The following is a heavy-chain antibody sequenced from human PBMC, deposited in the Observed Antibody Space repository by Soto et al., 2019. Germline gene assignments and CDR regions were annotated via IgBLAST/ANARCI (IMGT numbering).Heavy chain of an antibody. CDR1: GFTFSNYW. CDR2: IKANGRDK. V-gene: IGHV3-7*01. CDR3: ARDQRWQEC. Sequence: EVQLVESGGGLVQPGGSLRLSCAASGFTFSNYWMSWVRQAPGKGLEWVANIKANGRDKYYVDSVKGRFTISRDNAKNSRYLQMNSLRAEDTAVYYCARDQRWQECGGQGTLVTVSS. J-gene: IGHJ4*02.